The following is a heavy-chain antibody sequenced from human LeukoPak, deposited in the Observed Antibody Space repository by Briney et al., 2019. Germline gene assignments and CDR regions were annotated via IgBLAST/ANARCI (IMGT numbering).Heavy chain of an antibody. Sequence: KSSETLSLTCTVSGGSINNLFWTWIRQPPGKGLEWIGYFSYSGGTTYNPSLKSRVTISVDTSENQFSLNLNSVTAADTAVYYWAREGPLGKYYDYWGQGTLVTVSS. CDR3: AREGPLGKYYDY. CDR2: FSYSGGT. V-gene: IGHV4-59*01. CDR1: GGSINNLF. J-gene: IGHJ4*02. D-gene: IGHD3-16*01.